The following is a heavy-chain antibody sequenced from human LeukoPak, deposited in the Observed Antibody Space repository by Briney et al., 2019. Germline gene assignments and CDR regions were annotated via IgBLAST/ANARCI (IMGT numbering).Heavy chain of an antibody. D-gene: IGHD2-15*01. J-gene: IGHJ1*01. Sequence: SVKVSCKASGGTFSSYAISWVRQAPGQGLEWMGGIIPIFGTANYAQKFQGRVTITADESTSTAYMELSSLRPEDTAVYYCALSGQVIGEYFQHWGQGTLVTVSS. CDR3: ALSGQVIGEYFQH. CDR2: IIPIFGTA. V-gene: IGHV1-69*01. CDR1: GGTFSSYA.